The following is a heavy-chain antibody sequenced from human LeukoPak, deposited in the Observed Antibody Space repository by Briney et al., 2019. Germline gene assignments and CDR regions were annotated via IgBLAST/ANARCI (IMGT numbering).Heavy chain of an antibody. CDR3: ARVRGVYSSSWYDWFDP. CDR2: IKLDGSEK. Sequence: GGSLRLSCAASGFTFSIYAMSWVRQAPGKGLEWVANIKLDGSEKYYVDSVKGRFTISRDNAKNSLYLQMNSLRAEDTAVYYCARVRGVYSSSWYDWFDPWGQGTLVTVSS. CDR1: GFTFSIYA. V-gene: IGHV3-7*01. J-gene: IGHJ5*02. D-gene: IGHD6-13*01.